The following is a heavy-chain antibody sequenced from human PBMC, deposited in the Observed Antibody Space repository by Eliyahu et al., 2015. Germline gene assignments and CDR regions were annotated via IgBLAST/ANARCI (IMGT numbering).Heavy chain of an antibody. J-gene: IGHJ4*02. CDR2: ISSSSSTI. V-gene: IGHV3-48*01. D-gene: IGHD3-10*01. CDR1: GFTFSSYS. Sequence: EVQLVESGGGLVQPGGSLRLSCAASGFTFSSYSMNWVRQAPGKGLEWVSYISSSSSTIYYADSVKGRFTISRDNAKNSLYLQMNSLRAEDTAVYYCAREGRGVIGGEDYWGQGTLVTVSS. CDR3: AREGRGVIGGEDY.